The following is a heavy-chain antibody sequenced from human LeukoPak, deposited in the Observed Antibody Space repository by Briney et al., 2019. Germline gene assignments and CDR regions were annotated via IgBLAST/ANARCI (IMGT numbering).Heavy chain of an antibody. CDR3: ARRSAWGLGAFDI. CDR2: IYHSGST. Sequence: SQSLSLTCAVSGGSISSGGYSWSWIRQPPWKGLEWIGYIYHSGSTYYNQSLKSRVTISVDRSKNQFSLKLSSVTAADTAVYYCARRSAWGLGAFDIWGQGTMVTVSS. V-gene: IGHV4-30-2*01. CDR1: GGSISSGGYS. J-gene: IGHJ3*02. D-gene: IGHD3-16*01.